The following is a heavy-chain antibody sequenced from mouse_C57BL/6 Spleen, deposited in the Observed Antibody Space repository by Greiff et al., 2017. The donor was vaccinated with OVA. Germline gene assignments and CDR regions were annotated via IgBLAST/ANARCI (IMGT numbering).Heavy chain of an antibody. V-gene: IGHV7-3*01. J-gene: IGHJ2*01. Sequence: EVQLVESGGGLVQPGGSLSLSCAASGFTFTDYYMSWVRQPPGKALEWLGFIRNKANGYTTEYSASVKGRFTISRDTSQSILYLQMNALRAEDSATYYCASLITTGYFDYWGQGTTLTVSS. CDR3: ASLITTGYFDY. CDR2: IRNKANGYTT. D-gene: IGHD1-2*01. CDR1: GFTFTDYY.